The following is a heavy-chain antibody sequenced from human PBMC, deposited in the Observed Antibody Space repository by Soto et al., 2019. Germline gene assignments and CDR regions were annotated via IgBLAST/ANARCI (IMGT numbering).Heavy chain of an antibody. CDR2: TYQSGSA. CDR1: GCSISSGGYS. Sequence: PSETLSLPCPVSGCSISSGGYSWTWIRQSPGKGLEWIGYTYQSGSAYYNPSLKSRVTISVDRSKNQFSLNLTSVTAADTAVYYCARDYYGMDVWGQGTTVTFSS. CDR3: ARDYYGMDV. J-gene: IGHJ6*02. V-gene: IGHV4-30-2*06.